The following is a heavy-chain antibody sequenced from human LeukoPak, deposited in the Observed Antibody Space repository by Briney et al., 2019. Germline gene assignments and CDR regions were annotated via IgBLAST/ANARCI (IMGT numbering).Heavy chain of an antibody. CDR1: GYTFTSYG. V-gene: IGHV1-18*01. D-gene: IGHD4-17*01. CDR2: ISAYNGNT. CDR3: ARDQPPTVTRGNWFDP. Sequence: GASVKVSCKASGYTFTSYGISWVRQAPGQGLEWMGWISAYNGNTNYAQKFQGRVTMTTDTSTSTAYMELRSLRSDDTAVYYCARDQPPTVTRGNWFDPWGQGTLVTVSS. J-gene: IGHJ5*02.